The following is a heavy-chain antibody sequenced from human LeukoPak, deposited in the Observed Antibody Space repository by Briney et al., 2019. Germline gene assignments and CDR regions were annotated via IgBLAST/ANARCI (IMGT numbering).Heavy chain of an antibody. CDR2: ISSSSSYI. D-gene: IGHD3-3*01. V-gene: IGHV3-21*01. CDR3: ARDVTYYDFWSGYSP. Sequence: GGSLRLSCAASGFTFSSYSMNWVRQAPGKGLEWVSSISSSSSYIYYADSVKGRFTISRDNAKDSLYLRMNSLRAKDTAVYYCARDVTYYDFWSGYSPWGQGTLVTVSS. CDR1: GFTFSSYS. J-gene: IGHJ5*02.